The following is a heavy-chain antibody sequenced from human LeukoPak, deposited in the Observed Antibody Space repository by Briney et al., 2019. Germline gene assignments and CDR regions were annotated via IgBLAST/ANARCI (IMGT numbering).Heavy chain of an antibody. D-gene: IGHD6-19*01. CDR3: AKDYSSGRKGYYYYMDV. Sequence: GGSLRLSCAASGFTFDDYATHWVRQAPGKGLEWVSLISCDGGSTYYADSLKGRFTISRDNSRNSLYLQMNSLRAEDTALYYCAKDYSSGRKGYYYYMDVWGKGTTVTVSS. CDR1: GFTFDDYA. J-gene: IGHJ6*03. V-gene: IGHV3-43D*03. CDR2: ISCDGGST.